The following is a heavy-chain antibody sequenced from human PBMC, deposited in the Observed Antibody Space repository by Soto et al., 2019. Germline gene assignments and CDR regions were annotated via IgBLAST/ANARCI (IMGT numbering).Heavy chain of an antibody. V-gene: IGHV4-4*07. Sequence: PSETLSLTCTVSGGSISSYYWSWIRRPAGKGLEWIGRIYTSGSTNYNPSLKSRVTMSVDTSKNQFSLKLSSVTAADTAVYYCARDGTGIAAAGWIDYWGQGTLVTVSS. J-gene: IGHJ4*02. CDR1: GGSISSYY. D-gene: IGHD6-13*01. CDR3: ARDGTGIAAAGWIDY. CDR2: IYTSGST.